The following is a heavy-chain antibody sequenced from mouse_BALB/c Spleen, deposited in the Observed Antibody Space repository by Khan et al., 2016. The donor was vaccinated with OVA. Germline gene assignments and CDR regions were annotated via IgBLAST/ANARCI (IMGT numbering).Heavy chain of an antibody. CDR2: INPSTDYT. V-gene: IGHV1-7*01. CDR3: TRRGLYGLFAF. Sequence: QVQLQQSGAELAKPGASVKMSCTASGYTFTTYWIHWVKQRPGQGLEWIGYINPSTDYTEYNQKFKDKATLTTDKSSSAAYMQLSSLTSEDSAVYYGTRRGLYGLFAFWGQGTLVTVSA. CDR1: GYTFTTYW. D-gene: IGHD1-1*02. J-gene: IGHJ3*01.